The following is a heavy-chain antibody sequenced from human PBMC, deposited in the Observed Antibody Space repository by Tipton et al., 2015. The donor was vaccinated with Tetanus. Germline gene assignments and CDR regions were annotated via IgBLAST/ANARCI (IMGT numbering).Heavy chain of an antibody. CDR1: GYTFTGYY. J-gene: IGHJ4*02. Sequence: QLVQSGAEVKKPGASVKVSCKASGYTFTGYYMHWVRQAPGQGLEWMGRINPNSGGTNYAQKFQGRVTMTRDTSISTAYMELSRLRSDDTAVYYCAGRPSLLDEYYFDYWGQGTLVTVSS. D-gene: IGHD1-1*01. CDR3: AGRPSLLDEYYFDY. V-gene: IGHV1-2*06. CDR2: INPNSGGT.